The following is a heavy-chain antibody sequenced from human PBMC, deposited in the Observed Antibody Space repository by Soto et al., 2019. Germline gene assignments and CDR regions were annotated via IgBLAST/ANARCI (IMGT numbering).Heavy chain of an antibody. CDR2: INPNGGST. D-gene: IGHD3-22*01. V-gene: IGHV1-46*01. J-gene: IGHJ6*02. CDR3: ARGPTYYYDSSGYHAKSPMDV. Sequence: QVQLVQSGAEVKKPGASVKVSCKASGYTFTTYYMHWVRQAPGQGLEWMGIINPNGGSTSYAQKFRGRVTMTRDTSTSTVYMELSSLRFEDTAVYSCARGPTYYYDSSGYHAKSPMDVWGQGTTVTVSS. CDR1: GYTFTTYY.